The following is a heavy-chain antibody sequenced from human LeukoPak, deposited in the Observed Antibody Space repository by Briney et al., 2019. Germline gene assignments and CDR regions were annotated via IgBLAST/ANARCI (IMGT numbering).Heavy chain of an antibody. CDR3: ARGQYSSGPEDY. Sequence: PGGSLRLSCAASGFIFSTYSMNWVRQAPGKGLECVSYISSSSDTIYYADSVKGRFTISRDNAKNALYRQVNSLIDEDTAVYYCARGQYSSGPEDYWGQGTLVTVSS. CDR2: ISSSSDTI. J-gene: IGHJ4*02. D-gene: IGHD6-19*01. CDR1: GFIFSTYS. V-gene: IGHV3-48*02.